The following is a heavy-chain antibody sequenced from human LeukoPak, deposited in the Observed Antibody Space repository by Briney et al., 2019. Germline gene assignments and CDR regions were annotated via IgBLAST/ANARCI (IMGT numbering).Heavy chain of an antibody. CDR3: ARRAGALNPFDY. V-gene: IGHV1-18*01. CDR2: VSGHNGDT. CDR1: GYTFISYG. Sequence: ASVKVSCKASGYTFISYGISWVRQAPGQGLEWMGWVSGHNGDTNYAQKVQGRVTTTTDTSTSTAYMELRSLRSDDTAVYYCARRAGALNPFDYWGQGTLVTVSS. J-gene: IGHJ4*02. D-gene: IGHD1-14*01.